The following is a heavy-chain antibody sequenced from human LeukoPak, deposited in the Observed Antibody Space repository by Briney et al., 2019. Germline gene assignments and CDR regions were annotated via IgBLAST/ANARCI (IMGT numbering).Heavy chain of an antibody. CDR3: AKWGDYGDYGFDY. J-gene: IGHJ4*02. V-gene: IGHV3-30*18. D-gene: IGHD4-17*01. CDR1: GFTFSSYG. CDR2: ISYDGSNK. Sequence: GGSLRLSCAASGFTFSSYGMHWVRQAPGKGLEWVAVISYDGSNKYYADSVKGRFTISRGNSKNTLYLQMNSLRAEDTAVYYCAKWGDYGDYGFDYWGQGTLVTVSS.